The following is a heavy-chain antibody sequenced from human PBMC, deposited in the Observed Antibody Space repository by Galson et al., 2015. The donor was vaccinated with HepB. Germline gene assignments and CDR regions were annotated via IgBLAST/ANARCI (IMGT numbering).Heavy chain of an antibody. J-gene: IGHJ4*02. V-gene: IGHV3-33*08. D-gene: IGHD3-10*01. CDR2: IWYDGSNK. CDR1: GFTFSSYG. Sequence: SLRLSCAASGFTFSSYGMHWVRQAPGKGLEWVAVIWYDGSNKYYADSVKGRFTISRDNSKNTLYLQMNSLRAEDTAVYYCAREGGSFGRRSGSYFDYWGQGTLVTVSS. CDR3: AREGGSFGRRSGSYFDY.